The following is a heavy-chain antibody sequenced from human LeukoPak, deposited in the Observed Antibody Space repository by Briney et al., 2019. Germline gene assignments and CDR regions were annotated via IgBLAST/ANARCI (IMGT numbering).Heavy chain of an antibody. CDR2: ITGSGTGT. Sequence: GGSLRLSCAASGFTFDEYAMHWVRQVPGKGLQWVSVITGSGTGTDYADSVKGRFTISRDNSRNSLYLQMNSLRIEDTALYYCAKDMDHYEFWTGGFDPWGQGTLVTVSS. CDR1: GFTFDEYA. J-gene: IGHJ5*02. V-gene: IGHV3-43*02. CDR3: AKDMDHYEFWTGGFDP. D-gene: IGHD3-3*01.